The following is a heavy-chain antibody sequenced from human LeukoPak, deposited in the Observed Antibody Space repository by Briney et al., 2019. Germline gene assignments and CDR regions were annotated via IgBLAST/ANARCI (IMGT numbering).Heavy chain of an antibody. D-gene: IGHD4-17*01. V-gene: IGHV4-4*07. CDR1: GGSMDTYF. Sequence: SSGALSLTCRVSGGSMDTYFWNWVRQSAGKGLEWIGRIQSSGTANYNPSFKTRASMSIDTSKTQFSVRLTSVTAAETAIYYCARDSPDYGVIHDAFDVWGQGTVVTVSS. CDR3: ARDSPDYGVIHDAFDV. CDR2: IQSSGTA. J-gene: IGHJ3*01.